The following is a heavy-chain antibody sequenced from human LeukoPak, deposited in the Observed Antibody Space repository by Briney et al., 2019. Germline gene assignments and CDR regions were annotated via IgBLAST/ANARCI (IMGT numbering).Heavy chain of an antibody. D-gene: IGHD3-16*02. J-gene: IGHJ4*02. CDR2: TYYRSKWYH. CDR3: AVSYDYVWGSYRPGPFDY. CDR1: GDSVSSNNSA. Sequence: SQTLSLTCAIYGDSVSSNNSAWNCNTQSPSRGLDWLRRTYYRSKWYHDYAVSVNIRITIYPDTSKNQFSLQLNSVTPEDTAVYYCAVSYDYVWGSYRPGPFDYWGQGTLVTVSS. V-gene: IGHV6-1*01.